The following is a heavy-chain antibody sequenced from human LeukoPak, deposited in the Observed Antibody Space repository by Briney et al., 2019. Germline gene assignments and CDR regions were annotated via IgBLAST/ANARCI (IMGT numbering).Heavy chain of an antibody. D-gene: IGHD6-19*01. Sequence: KPSETLSLTCTVSGGSISSYYWTWIRQPAGKGLEWIGRIYTSGSTNYNPSLNSRVTMSVDTSKKQFSLKLSSVTAADTAVYYCARQIAVAGKAEIDYWGQGTLVTVSS. CDR3: ARQIAVAGKAEIDY. J-gene: IGHJ4*02. CDR1: GGSISSYY. CDR2: IYTSGST. V-gene: IGHV4-4*07.